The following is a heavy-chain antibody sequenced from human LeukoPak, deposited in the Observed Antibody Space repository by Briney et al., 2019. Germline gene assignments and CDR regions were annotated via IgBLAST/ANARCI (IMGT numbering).Heavy chain of an antibody. J-gene: IGHJ6*03. CDR1: GGSISSSSYY. CDR3: ARELDYYYMDV. V-gene: IGHV4-39*07. Sequence: PSETLSLTCTVSGGSISSSSYYWGWIRQPPGKGLEWIGSIYYSGSTYYNPSLKSRVTISVDTSKNQFSLKLSSVAAADTAVYYCARELDYYYMDVWGKGTTVTVSS. CDR2: IYYSGST.